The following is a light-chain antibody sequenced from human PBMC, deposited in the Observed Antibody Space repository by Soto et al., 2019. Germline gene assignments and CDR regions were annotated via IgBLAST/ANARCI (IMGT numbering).Light chain of an antibody. CDR2: EVS. Sequence: QSALTQPASVSGSPGQSITISCTGTSSDVGGYNYVSWYQQHPGKAPKLMIYEVSNWPSGVSNRFSGSKSGNTASLTISGLQAEDEADYYCSSYKSSSTYVFGTGTKVTVL. J-gene: IGLJ1*01. CDR1: SSDVGGYNY. CDR3: SSYKSSSTYV. V-gene: IGLV2-14*01.